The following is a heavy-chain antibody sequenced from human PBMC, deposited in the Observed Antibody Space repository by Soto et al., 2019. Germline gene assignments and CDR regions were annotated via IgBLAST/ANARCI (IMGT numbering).Heavy chain of an antibody. CDR1: GGSVSSGSYY. CDR2: IYYSGST. Sequence: PSETLSLTCTVSGGSVSSGSYYWSWIRQPPGKGLEWIGYIYYSGSTNYNPSLKSRVTISVDTSKNQFSLKLSSVTAADTAVYYCARASGRAYCGGDCYEQHWGQGTLVTVSS. J-gene: IGHJ1*01. D-gene: IGHD2-21*02. CDR3: ARASGRAYCGGDCYEQH. V-gene: IGHV4-61*01.